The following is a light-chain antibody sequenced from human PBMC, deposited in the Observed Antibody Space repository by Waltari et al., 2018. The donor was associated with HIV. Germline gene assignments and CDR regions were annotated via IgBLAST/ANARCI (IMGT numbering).Light chain of an antibody. CDR1: SNDVGGYNY. CDR2: DGS. V-gene: IGLV2-14*03. CDR3: ESYTSTSVWV. Sequence: QSVLTQPASVSGSPVQSITISCTGSSNDVGGYNYVSWYQQHPGKAPRLMIYDGSTRPSGVSDRFSGSKSGATASLTISGLQPEDEADYYCESYTSTSVWVFGGGTRLTVL. J-gene: IGLJ3*02.